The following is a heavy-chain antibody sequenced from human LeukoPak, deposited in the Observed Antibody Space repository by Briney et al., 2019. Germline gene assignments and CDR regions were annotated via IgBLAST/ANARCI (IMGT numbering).Heavy chain of an antibody. CDR1: GDSISRYY. D-gene: IGHD4-11*01. Sequence: SGTLSLTCTVSGDSISRYYWSWIRQPAGKGLEWIGRIYTSGSTNYNPSLKSRVTMSIDTSKNQFSLELNSVTAADTAVYYCARNDYSGSLDYWGQGTLVTVSS. J-gene: IGHJ4*02. V-gene: IGHV4-4*07. CDR2: IYTSGST. CDR3: ARNDYSGSLDY.